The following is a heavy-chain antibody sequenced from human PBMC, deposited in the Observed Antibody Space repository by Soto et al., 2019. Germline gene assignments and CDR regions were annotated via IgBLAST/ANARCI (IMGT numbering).Heavy chain of an antibody. J-gene: IGHJ4*02. CDR3: ARMKGGGSEYFFGY. CDR2: INPSGGST. D-gene: IGHD2-15*01. CDR1: GYTFTRYT. V-gene: IGHV1-46*01. Sequence: ASVKVSCKASGYTFTRYTMHWVRQAPGQGLEWMAMINPSGGSTYYVQTFEGRATLTRDTSTSTVYMELSSLRSEDTAVYYCARMKGGGSEYFFGYWGQGTLVTVSS.